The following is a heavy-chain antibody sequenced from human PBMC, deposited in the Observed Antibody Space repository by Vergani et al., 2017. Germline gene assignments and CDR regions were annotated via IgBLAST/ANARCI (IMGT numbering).Heavy chain of an antibody. CDR1: GFTFSSYA. D-gene: IGHD3-22*01. V-gene: IGHV3-9*01. Sequence: VQLVESGGGLVKPGGSLRLSCAASGFTFSSYAMSWVRQAPGKGLEWVSGISWNSGSIGYADSVKGRFTISRDNAKNSLYLQMNSLRAEDTALYYCAKDYYDSSGYAFDIWGQGTMVTVSS. J-gene: IGHJ3*02. CDR3: AKDYYDSSGYAFDI. CDR2: ISWNSGSI.